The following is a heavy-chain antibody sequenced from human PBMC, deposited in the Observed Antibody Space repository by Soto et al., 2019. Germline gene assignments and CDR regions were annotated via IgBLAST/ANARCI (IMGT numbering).Heavy chain of an antibody. CDR1: GYTFTVYY. V-gene: IGHV1-2*02. CDR3: ARDVGCSGDSCVV. Sequence: GASVKVSCKASGYTFTVYYMHWVRQAPGQGLEWMGWISTNSGGTNYAQNIQGRATLTTDTSTSTAYMELRSLTSDDTAIYYCARDVGCSGDSCVVWGQGTLVTVSS. D-gene: IGHD2-15*01. CDR2: ISTNSGGT. J-gene: IGHJ4*02.